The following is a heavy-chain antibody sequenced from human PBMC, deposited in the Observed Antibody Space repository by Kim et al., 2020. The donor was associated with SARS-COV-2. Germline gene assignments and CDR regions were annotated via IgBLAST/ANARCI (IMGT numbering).Heavy chain of an antibody. Sequence: GGCLRLSCAASGFTFSSYEMNWVRQAPGKGLEWVSYISSSGSTIYYADSVKGRFTISRDNAKNSLYLQMNSLRAEDTAVYYCARGVPSGSYGGPFDYWGQGTLVTVSS. CDR1: GFTFSSYE. V-gene: IGHV3-48*03. D-gene: IGHD1-26*01. J-gene: IGHJ4*02. CDR3: ARGVPSGSYGGPFDY. CDR2: ISSSGSTI.